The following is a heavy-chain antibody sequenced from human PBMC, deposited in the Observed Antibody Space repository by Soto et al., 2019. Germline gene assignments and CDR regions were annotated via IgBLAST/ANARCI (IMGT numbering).Heavy chain of an antibody. CDR3: AGPHDRAGLGT. CDR2: HNGYNGQT. J-gene: IGHJ5*02. D-gene: IGHD1-1*01. CDR1: ENTFSTYL. V-gene: IGHV1-3*01. Sequence: ASVKVSCKASENTFSTYLVHWVRQVHGQGLEWMGWHNGYNGQTEYSQKFQGRVTITRDTSAKTAYLELRSLTSEDTAVYYCAGPHDRAGLGTWGQGTLVTVSS.